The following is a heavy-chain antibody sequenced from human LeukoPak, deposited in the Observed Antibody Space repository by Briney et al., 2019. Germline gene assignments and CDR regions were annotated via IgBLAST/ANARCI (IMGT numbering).Heavy chain of an antibody. Sequence: GGSLRLSCAASGFTFDDYAMHWVRQAPGKGLEWVSGISWNSGSIGYADSVKGRFTISRDNAKNSLYLQMNSLRAEDTALYYCAKDMRGQGGNAFDYWGQGTLVTVTS. V-gene: IGHV3-9*01. CDR3: AKDMRGQGGNAFDY. D-gene: IGHD4-23*01. CDR1: GFTFDDYA. J-gene: IGHJ4*02. CDR2: ISWNSGSI.